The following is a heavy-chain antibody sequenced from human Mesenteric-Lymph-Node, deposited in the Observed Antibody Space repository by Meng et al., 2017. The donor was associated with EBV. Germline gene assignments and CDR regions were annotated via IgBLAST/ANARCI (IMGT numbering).Heavy chain of an antibody. D-gene: IGHD5-12*01. J-gene: IGHJ4*02. Sequence: QVQQKVWRSGLVKFSGTLSSTSAFSGGFINSSHWWNWVRQSPAKGLEWIGEIYYSGRSNYGWSLNSRITISVDKYKNEFSLKLTSLSAAATDVYFCARRTRVGYGDFDYWGQGNLVTVSS. CDR1: GGFINSSHW. V-gene: IGHV4-4*02. CDR3: ARRTRVGYGDFDY. CDR2: IYYSGRS.